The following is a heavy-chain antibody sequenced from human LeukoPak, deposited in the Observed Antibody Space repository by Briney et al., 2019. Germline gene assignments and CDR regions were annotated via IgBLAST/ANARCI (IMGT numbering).Heavy chain of an antibody. D-gene: IGHD3-3*01. CDR2: IYYSGST. CDR3: ARFLIIEWKLSRDAFDI. J-gene: IGHJ3*02. Sequence: SETPSLTCTVSGGSVSSGSYYWSWIRQPPGKGLEWIGHIYYSGSTNYNPSLKSRVTILVDTAKNQFSLKLSSVTAADTAVYYCARFLIIEWKLSRDAFDIWGQGTLVTVSS. CDR1: GGSVSSGSYY. V-gene: IGHV4-61*01.